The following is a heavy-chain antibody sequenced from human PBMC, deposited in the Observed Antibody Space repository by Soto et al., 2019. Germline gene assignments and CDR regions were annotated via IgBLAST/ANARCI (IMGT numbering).Heavy chain of an antibody. CDR1: EFTFSSYW. CDR3: AGGHSLDY. J-gene: IGHJ4*02. CDR2: IKQDGSEK. D-gene: IGHD2-15*01. Sequence: EVQLVESGGGLVQPGGSLRLSCAASEFTFSSYWMSWVRQAPGKGLEWVANIKQDGSEKYYVDSVKGRFTISRENAKSSLYLKMNSLSADDTAVYYCAGGHSLDYWGQGTLVTVSS. V-gene: IGHV3-7*01.